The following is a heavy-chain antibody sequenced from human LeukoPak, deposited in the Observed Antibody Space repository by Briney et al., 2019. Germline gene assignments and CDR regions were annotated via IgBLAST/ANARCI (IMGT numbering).Heavy chain of an antibody. CDR2: ISYDGPNK. D-gene: IGHD5-18*01. J-gene: IGHJ4*02. V-gene: IGHV3-30*18. CDR3: AKEKLPSGYSFLTDY. CDR1: GFTFSSYG. Sequence: GRSLRLSCAASGFTFSSYGMHWVRQAPGKGPEWVAVISYDGPNKYYADSVKGRFTISRDDSKSALYLQMNSLRVEDTAVYYCAKEKLPSGYSFLTDYWGQGTLVTVSS.